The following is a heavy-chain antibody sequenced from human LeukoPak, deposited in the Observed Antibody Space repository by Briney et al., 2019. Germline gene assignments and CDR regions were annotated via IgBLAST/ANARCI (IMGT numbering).Heavy chain of an antibody. CDR1: GYTLTSYA. V-gene: IGHV1-3*01. Sequence: GASVKVSCKASGYTLTSYAMHWVRQAPGQRLEWMGWINAYNGNTNYAQKLQGRVTMTTDTSTSTAYMELRSLRSDDTAVYYCASGGLTGYYKRFDYWGQGTLVTVSS. CDR3: ASGGLTGYYKRFDY. CDR2: INAYNGNT. D-gene: IGHD3-9*01. J-gene: IGHJ4*02.